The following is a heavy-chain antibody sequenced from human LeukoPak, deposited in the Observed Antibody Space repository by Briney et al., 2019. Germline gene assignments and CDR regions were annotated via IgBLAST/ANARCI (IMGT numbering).Heavy chain of an antibody. V-gene: IGHV3-23*01. CDR3: AKVSSGGSFSGMDV. Sequence: PGGSLTLSCAASGXTFSSYAMSWVRQAPGKGLECVSAISTSGASTYYAYSVKGRFTISRDNSKNTLFLQMNSLRGEDTALYYCAKVSSGGSFSGMDVWGQGTTVTVSS. J-gene: IGHJ6*02. D-gene: IGHD3-10*01. CDR1: GXTFSSYA. CDR2: ISTSGAST.